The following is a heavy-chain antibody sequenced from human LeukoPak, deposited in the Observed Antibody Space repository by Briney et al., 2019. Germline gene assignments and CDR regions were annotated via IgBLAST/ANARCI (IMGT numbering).Heavy chain of an antibody. CDR1: GFTFSDYY. V-gene: IGHV3-11*05. J-gene: IGHJ6*02. Sequence: PGGSLRLSRAASGFTFSDYYMSWIRQAPGKGLEWVSYISSSSSYTNYADSVKGRFTISRDNAKNSLYLQMNSLGAEDTAVYYCARGGGSSWPHRSYYYGMDVWGQGTTVTVSS. CDR3: ARGGGSSWPHRSYYYGMDV. CDR2: ISSSSSYT. D-gene: IGHD6-13*01.